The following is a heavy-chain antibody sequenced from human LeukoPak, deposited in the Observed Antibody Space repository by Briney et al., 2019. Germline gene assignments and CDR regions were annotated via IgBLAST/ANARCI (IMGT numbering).Heavy chain of an antibody. V-gene: IGHV3-13*01. CDR3: ARVAKERVGGVYYFDY. CDR1: GFTFSDYD. CDR2: IGTAGYT. J-gene: IGHJ4*02. Sequence: GGSLRLSCAASGFTFSDYDMHWVRQATGKGLEWVSAIGTAGYTYYTGSVKGRFTISRENAKNSLYLQMNSLRAGDTAVYYCARVAKERVGGVYYFDYWGQGTLVTVSS. D-gene: IGHD1-1*01.